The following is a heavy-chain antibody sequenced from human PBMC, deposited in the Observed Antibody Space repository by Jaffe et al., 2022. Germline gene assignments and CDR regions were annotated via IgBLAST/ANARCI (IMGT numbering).Heavy chain of an antibody. V-gene: IGHV1-3*01. CDR1: GYTFTSYA. CDR2: INAGNGNT. CDR3: ARVYGLSSSSAWYFDL. D-gene: IGHD6-6*01. Sequence: QVQLVQSGAEVKKPGASVKVSCKASGYTFTSYAMHWVRQAPGQRLEWMGWINAGNGNTKYSQKFQGRVTITRDTSASTAYMELSSLRSEDTAVYYCARVYGLSSSSAWYFDLWGRGTLVTVSS. J-gene: IGHJ2*01.